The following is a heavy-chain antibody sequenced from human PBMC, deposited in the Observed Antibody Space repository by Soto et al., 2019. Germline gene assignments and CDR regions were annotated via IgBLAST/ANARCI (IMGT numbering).Heavy chain of an antibody. CDR1: GFTFSSYG. D-gene: IGHD6-13*01. J-gene: IGHJ6*02. CDR2: ISYDGSNK. CDR3: ARGESSSWPASYYYGMDV. V-gene: IGHV3-30*03. Sequence: QVQLVESGGGVVQPGRSLRLSCAASGFTFSSYGMHWVRQAPGKGLEWVAVISYDGSNKYYADSVKGRFTISRDNSKNARYLPMNSLRAEDTAVYYCARGESSSWPASYYYGMDVWGHGTTVTVSS.